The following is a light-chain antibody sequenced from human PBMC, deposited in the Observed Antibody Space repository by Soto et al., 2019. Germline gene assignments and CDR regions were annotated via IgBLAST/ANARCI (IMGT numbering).Light chain of an antibody. CDR1: QSFSCFY. CDR3: QQYGSSRWT. CDR2: GAS. V-gene: IGKV3-20*01. Sequence: EIVLTQSPGTLSLSPGERATLSCRASQSFSCFYLAWYQQKPGQAPRLFIYGASSRATGIPDRFSGSGSGTDFTLTISRLEPEDFAVYYCQQYGSSRWTFGQGTKVDIK. J-gene: IGKJ1*01.